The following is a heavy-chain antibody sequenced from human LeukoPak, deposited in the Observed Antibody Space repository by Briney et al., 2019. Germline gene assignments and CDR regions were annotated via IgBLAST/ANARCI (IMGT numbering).Heavy chain of an antibody. D-gene: IGHD3-3*01. V-gene: IGHV3-74*01. Sequence: GGSLRLSCAASGFSFRSCWMHWVRQAPGKELVGVSRINGDGSTTNYADSVRGRFTISRDNAKNTLYLQMNSLRADDSAVYFCASLVGGYYPPVEAFDVWGQGTMVTVSS. CDR3: ASLVGGYYPPVEAFDV. CDR2: INGDGSTT. J-gene: IGHJ3*01. CDR1: GFSFRSCW.